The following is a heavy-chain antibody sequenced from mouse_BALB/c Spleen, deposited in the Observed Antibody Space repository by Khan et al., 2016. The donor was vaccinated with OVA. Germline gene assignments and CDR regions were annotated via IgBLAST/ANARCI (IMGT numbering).Heavy chain of an antibody. Sequence: QVHLQQSGAELVRPGTSVKLSCKTSGYIFTTYWIHWVKQRSGQGLEWIARIYTGTDNAYYNEKLKDRATLTADKSSSTAYMQLSSLKSEDSAVYFCAREEALYYFDYWGQGTTLTVSS. V-gene: IGHV1-76*01. J-gene: IGHJ2*01. CDR1: GYIFTTYW. D-gene: IGHD3-2*02. CDR3: AREEALYYFDY. CDR2: IYTGTDNA.